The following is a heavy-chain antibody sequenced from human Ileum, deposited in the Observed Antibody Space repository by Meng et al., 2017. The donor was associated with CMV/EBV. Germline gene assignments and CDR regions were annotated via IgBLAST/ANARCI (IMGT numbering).Heavy chain of an antibody. J-gene: IGHJ4*02. CDR3: ARDVWGFDY. CDR2: ISLGNGQT. D-gene: IGHD7-27*01. CDR1: GYPFTDHN. Sequence: QVHLLQSGAEAKKPGASVKISCKTSGYPFTDHNIGWVRQAPGQGLEWVGWISLGNGQTVYGHKVQGRVTVTTDTSTSTAYMELRSLRSDDTAMYYCARDVWGFDYWGQGTLVTVSS. V-gene: IGHV1-18*04.